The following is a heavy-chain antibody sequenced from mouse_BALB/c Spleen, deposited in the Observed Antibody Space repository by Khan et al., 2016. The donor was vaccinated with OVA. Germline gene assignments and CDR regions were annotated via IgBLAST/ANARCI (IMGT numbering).Heavy chain of an antibody. CDR3: AREPQIHYYGCRTMDY. Sequence: QVQLQQSGPGLVAPSQSLSITCTVSGFSLISYGVHWVRQPPGKGLDWLGVIWAGGSTNYNSALMSRLSISKDNSTSQVFLEMASLQTDDTAMYYCAREPQIHYYGCRTMDYWGQGTSVTVSS. J-gene: IGHJ4*01. CDR1: GFSLISYG. CDR2: IWAGGST. D-gene: IGHD1-2*01. V-gene: IGHV2-9*02.